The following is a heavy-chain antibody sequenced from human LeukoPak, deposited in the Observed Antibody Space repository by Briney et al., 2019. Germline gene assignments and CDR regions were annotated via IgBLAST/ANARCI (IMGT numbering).Heavy chain of an antibody. V-gene: IGHV4-34*01. Sequence: PSETLSLTCAVYGGSFSGYYWSWIRQPPGKGLEWIGEINHSGSTNYNPSLKSRVTISVDRSKNQFSLKLSSVTAADTAVYYCARVASLGAFDIWGQGTMVTVSS. CDR1: GGSFSGYY. J-gene: IGHJ3*02. D-gene: IGHD2-15*01. CDR3: ARVASLGAFDI. CDR2: INHSGST.